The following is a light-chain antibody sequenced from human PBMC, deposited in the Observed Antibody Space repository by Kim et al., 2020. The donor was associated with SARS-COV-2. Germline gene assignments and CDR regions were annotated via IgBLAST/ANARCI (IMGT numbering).Light chain of an antibody. V-gene: IGKV2-28*01. CDR1: QSLLSRNGYTY. CDR3: MQALETPPWT. CDR2: LGS. Sequence: IVMTQSPLSLAVTPGEPASISCRSSQSLLSRNGYTYLDWYLQKPGQSPQLLIYLGSNRASGVPDRFSGSGSGTDFTLKISRVEAEDVGIYYCMQALETPPWTFGQGTKVDIK. J-gene: IGKJ1*01.